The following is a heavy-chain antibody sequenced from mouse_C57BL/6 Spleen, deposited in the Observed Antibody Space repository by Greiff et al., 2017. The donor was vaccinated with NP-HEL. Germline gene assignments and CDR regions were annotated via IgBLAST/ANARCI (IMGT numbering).Heavy chain of an antibody. J-gene: IGHJ4*01. Sequence: VQLQQSGAELVKPGASVKLSCTASGFNIKDYYMHWVKQRTEQGLEWIGSIDPEDGETKYAPKFQGKATITADTSSNTAYLQLSSLTSEDTAVYYCAPLHCYGSSSYAMGCWGQGASVAVSS. CDR3: APLHCYGSSSYAMGC. CDR1: GFNIKDYY. D-gene: IGHD1-1*01. V-gene: IGHV14-2*01. CDR2: IDPEDGET.